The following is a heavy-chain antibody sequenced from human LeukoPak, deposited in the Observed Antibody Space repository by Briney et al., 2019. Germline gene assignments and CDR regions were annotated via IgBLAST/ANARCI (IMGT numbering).Heavy chain of an antibody. V-gene: IGHV4-61*02. J-gene: IGHJ4*02. CDR2: IYSSGST. CDR3: ARGGIHLWLDSFDY. Sequence: PSETLSLTCTVSGGSISSSSYYWSWIRQPAGKELEWIGRIYSSGSTNYNPSLKSRVTMSVDTSKNQFSLKLSSVTAADTAVYYCARGGIHLWLDSFDYWGQGTLVTVSS. CDR1: GGSISSSSYY. D-gene: IGHD5-18*01.